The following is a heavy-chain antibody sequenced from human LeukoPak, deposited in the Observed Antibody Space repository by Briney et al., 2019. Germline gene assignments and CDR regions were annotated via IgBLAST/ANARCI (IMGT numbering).Heavy chain of an antibody. CDR2: ISSNGGST. J-gene: IGHJ6*03. V-gene: IGHV3-64*01. CDR1: GFTFSTYP. CDR3: ARVFGVKGYSMDV. Sequence: GGSLRLSCAASGFTFSTYPMHWVRQAPGKGLEYVSAISSNGGSTYYAYSVKGRFTISRDNSKNTLYLQMGSLRAEDMAVYYCARVFGVKGYSMDVWGKGTTVTVSS. D-gene: IGHD3-10*01.